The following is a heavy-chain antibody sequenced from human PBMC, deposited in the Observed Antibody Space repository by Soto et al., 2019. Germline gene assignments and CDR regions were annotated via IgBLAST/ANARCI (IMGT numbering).Heavy chain of an antibody. D-gene: IGHD2-2*01. Sequence: PSETLSLTCAVYGGSFNGYYWSWIPQPPGKGLEWIGEINHSGSTNYNPSLKSRVTISVDTSKNQFSLKLSSVTAADTAVYYCARVSSLLPLYCSSTSCYSYYYYYYMDVWGKGTTVTVS. V-gene: IGHV4-34*01. CDR2: INHSGST. CDR1: GGSFNGYY. J-gene: IGHJ6*03. CDR3: ARVSSLLPLYCSSTSCYSYYYYYYMDV.